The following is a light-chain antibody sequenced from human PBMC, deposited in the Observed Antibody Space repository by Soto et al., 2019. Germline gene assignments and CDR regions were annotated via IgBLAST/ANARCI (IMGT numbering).Light chain of an antibody. V-gene: IGLV1-40*01. CDR3: QSYDSSLSGSV. CDR1: SSNIGAGYD. J-gene: IGLJ2*01. Sequence: VLTQPPSLSGAPGQRVIISCTGSSSNIGAGYDVNWYQQPPGTAPKLLIYGNMNRPSGVPDRFSGSKSGTSASLAITGLRTEDEADYYCQSYDSSLSGSVFGGGTQLTVL. CDR2: GNM.